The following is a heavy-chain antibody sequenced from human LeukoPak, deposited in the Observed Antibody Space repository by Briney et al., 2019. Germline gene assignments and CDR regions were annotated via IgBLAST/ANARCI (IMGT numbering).Heavy chain of an antibody. Sequence: GGSLRLSCAASGFTFSTYSMNWVRQAPAKGLEWVSSISSSGDFIYYADSVKGRFTISRDNAENSLYLQMNSLRAEDTAVYYCARVRGAISYSDYWGQGTLVTVSS. CDR2: ISSSGDFI. CDR3: ARVRGAISYSDY. D-gene: IGHD3-3*01. V-gene: IGHV3-21*01. J-gene: IGHJ4*02. CDR1: GFTFSTYS.